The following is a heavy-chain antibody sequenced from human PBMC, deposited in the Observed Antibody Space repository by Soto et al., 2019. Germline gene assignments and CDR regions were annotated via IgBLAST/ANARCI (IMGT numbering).Heavy chain of an antibody. J-gene: IGHJ6*02. CDR3: ARDRATPPLYYCYGMDV. D-gene: IGHD2-15*01. CDR1: GGTFSSYA. V-gene: IGHV1-69*06. Sequence: QVQLVQSGAEVKKPGSSVKVSCKASGGTFSSYAISWVRQAPGPGLEWMGGIIPIFGTANYAQKFQGRVTITEDKSTSTAYMELSSLRSEDTAVYYCARDRATPPLYYCYGMDVWGQGTTVTVSS. CDR2: IIPIFGTA.